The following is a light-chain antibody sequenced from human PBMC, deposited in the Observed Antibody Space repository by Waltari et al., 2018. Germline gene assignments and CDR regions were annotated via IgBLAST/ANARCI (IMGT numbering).Light chain of an antibody. Sequence: EIVLTQSPATLSLSPGERATLSCRASQMISSDLAWYQQKPGQSPGLLIYDASNRATGIPARFSGSGSGTDFTLTISSLEPEDVAVYYCQQRSNWPPFTFGPGTKVDIK. V-gene: IGKV3-11*01. J-gene: IGKJ3*01. CDR2: DAS. CDR3: QQRSNWPPFT. CDR1: QMISSD.